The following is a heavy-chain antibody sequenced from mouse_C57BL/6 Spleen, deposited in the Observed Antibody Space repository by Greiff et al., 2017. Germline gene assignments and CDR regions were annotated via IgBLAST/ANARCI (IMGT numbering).Heavy chain of an antibody. CDR2: IYPRSGNT. J-gene: IGHJ4*01. Sequence: VKLVESGAELARPGASVKLSCKASGYTFTSYGISWVKQRTGQGLEWIGEIYPRSGNTYYNEKFKGKATLTADKSSSTAYMELRSLTSEDSAVYFCARPPGTGAMDYWGQGTSVTVSS. CDR3: ARPPGTGAMDY. CDR1: GYTFTSYG. V-gene: IGHV1-81*01. D-gene: IGHD4-1*01.